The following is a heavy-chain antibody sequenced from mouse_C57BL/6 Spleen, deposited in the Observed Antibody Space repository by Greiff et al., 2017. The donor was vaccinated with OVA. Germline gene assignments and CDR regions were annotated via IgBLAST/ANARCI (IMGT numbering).Heavy chain of an antibody. CDR2: IYPGSGST. J-gene: IGHJ4*01. V-gene: IGHV1-55*01. D-gene: IGHD1-1*01. Sequence: QVQLQQSGAELVKPGASVKMSCKASGYTFTSYWITWVKQRPGQGLEWIGDIYPGSGSTNYNEKFKSKATLTVDTSSSTAYMQLSSLTSEDSAVYYCARVYGSSPSYAMDYWGQGTSVTVSS. CDR1: GYTFTSYW. CDR3: ARVYGSSPSYAMDY.